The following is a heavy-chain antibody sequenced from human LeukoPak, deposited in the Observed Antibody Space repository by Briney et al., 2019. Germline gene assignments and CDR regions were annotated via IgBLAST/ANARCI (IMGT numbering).Heavy chain of an antibody. Sequence: ASVKLSCKVSGYTFTELSMHWVRQAPGKGLEWMGAFDPEDGETIYAQKFQGRVTMTEGTSTDTAYMELSSLRSEDTAVYYCATAVAHYYGSGSYYPYYFDYWGQGTLVTVSS. CDR3: ATAVAHYYGSGSYYPYYFDY. V-gene: IGHV1-24*01. D-gene: IGHD3-10*01. CDR2: FDPEDGET. J-gene: IGHJ4*02. CDR1: GYTFTELS.